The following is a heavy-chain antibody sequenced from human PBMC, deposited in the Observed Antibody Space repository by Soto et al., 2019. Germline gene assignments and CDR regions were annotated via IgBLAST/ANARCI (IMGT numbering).Heavy chain of an antibody. CDR1: GYTFSNYG. CDR3: ARVVPGAEAWFGP. J-gene: IGHJ5*02. CDR2: ISLYSDGT. D-gene: IGHD2-2*01. Sequence: ASGEGPCKTSGYTFSNYGITWVRQAPGQPLEWLGWISLYSDGTNYAQKFQGRVSMTTDTSTTTAYMELRSLRSDDTAVYYCARVVPGAEAWFGPWGQGTLVTVSS. V-gene: IGHV1-18*01.